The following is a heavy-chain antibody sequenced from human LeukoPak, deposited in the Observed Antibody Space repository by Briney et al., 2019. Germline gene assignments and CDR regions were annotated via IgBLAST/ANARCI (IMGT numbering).Heavy chain of an antibody. V-gene: IGHV3-23*01. CDR1: GFTFTNNA. CDR2: IGSGGGPT. CDR3: AKNTGYGWHHFFDS. Sequence: GGSLRLSCAASGFTFTNNAMSWVRQAPGKGLEWVSAIGSGGGPTYYADSVQGRFTISRDNSKNTLYLQMNSLRADDAAVYFCAKNTGYGWHHFFDSWGQGTLVTVSS. J-gene: IGHJ4*02. D-gene: IGHD5-12*01.